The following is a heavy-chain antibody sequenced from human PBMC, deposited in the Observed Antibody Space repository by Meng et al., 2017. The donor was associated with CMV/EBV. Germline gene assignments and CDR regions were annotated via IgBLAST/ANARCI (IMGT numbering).Heavy chain of an antibody. V-gene: IGHV2-5*01. CDR3: AHRLMYQWGHWFDP. D-gene: IGHD2-8*01. Sequence: SGPTLVKPTQTLTLTCTFSGFSLSTSGVGVGWIRQPPGKALEWLALIYWNDDKRYSPSLKSRLTITKDTSKNQEVLTMTNMDPVDTATYYCAHRLMYQWGHWFDPWGQGTLVTVSS. J-gene: IGHJ5*02. CDR2: IYWNDDK. CDR1: GFSLSTSGVG.